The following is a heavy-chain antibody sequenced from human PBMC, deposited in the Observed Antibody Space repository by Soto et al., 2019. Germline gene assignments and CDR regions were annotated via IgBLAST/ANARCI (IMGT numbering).Heavy chain of an antibody. CDR1: GGSISNSNYY. V-gene: IGHV4-39*01. Sequence: SETLSLTCTVSGGSISNSNYYWGWIRQPPGKGLEWIGSIYYTGNTYYNTSLKSRVTISVDTSKNQFYLKLDSVTASDTAVYCCERNPTWLLLSDYWGQGTLVTVSS. CDR3: ERNPTWLLLSDY. J-gene: IGHJ4*02. CDR2: IYYTGNT. D-gene: IGHD3-22*01.